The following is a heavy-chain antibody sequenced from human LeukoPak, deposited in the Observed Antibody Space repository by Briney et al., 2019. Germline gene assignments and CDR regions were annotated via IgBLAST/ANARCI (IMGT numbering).Heavy chain of an antibody. D-gene: IGHD6-6*01. CDR3: ARRMYGSSLDY. CDR2: IYYSGST. Sequence: PSETLCLTCTVSGGSISIYYWSWIRQPPGKGQGWIAFIYYSGSTTYNPSLKSRVTISVDTSKNQFSLKLSSVTAADTAVYYCARRMYGSSLDYWGQGTLVTVSS. J-gene: IGHJ4*02. V-gene: IGHV4-59*08. CDR1: GGSISIYY.